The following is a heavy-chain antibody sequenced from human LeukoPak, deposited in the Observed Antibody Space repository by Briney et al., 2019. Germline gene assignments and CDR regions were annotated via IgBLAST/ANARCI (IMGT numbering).Heavy chain of an antibody. D-gene: IGHD3-22*01. J-gene: IGHJ4*02. CDR2: IRSIAFRGRT. CDR3: TSVYDSSSYYHSGVDY. V-gene: IGHV3-49*04. Sequence: RSLTLSCTPSGLTFADYAMSWVRPAPGAGLEWVGFIRSIAFRGRTQYAASVKGRFTISRDDSKSIAYLQVNSLKTEDTAVYYCTSVYDSSSYYHSGVDYWGQGTLVTVSS. CDR1: GLTFADYA.